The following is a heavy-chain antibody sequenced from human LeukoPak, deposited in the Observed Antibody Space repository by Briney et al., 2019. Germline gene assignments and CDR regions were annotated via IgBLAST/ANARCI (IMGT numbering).Heavy chain of an antibody. CDR3: ARVIGKYYRVFDS. CDR2: IYDRGST. Sequence: SETLSLTCAVSGGSISSSNWWSWVRPPPGKGLEWIGEIYDRGSTSYNPSLKSRVTISVDKSKNQFSLKVSSVTAADTAMYYCARVIGKYYRVFDSWGQGILVTVSS. J-gene: IGHJ4*02. D-gene: IGHD2/OR15-2a*01. V-gene: IGHV4-4*02. CDR1: GGSISSSNW.